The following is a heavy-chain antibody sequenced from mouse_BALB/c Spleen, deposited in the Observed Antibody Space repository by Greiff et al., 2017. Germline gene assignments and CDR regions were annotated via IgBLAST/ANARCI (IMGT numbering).Heavy chain of an antibody. CDR1: GFNIKDTY. D-gene: IGHD2-4*01. CDR3: ARTGYYDYDGAWFAY. V-gene: IGHV14-3*02. Sequence: VQLQQSGAELVKPGASVKLSCTASGFNIKDTYMHWVKQRPEQGLVWIGRIDPANGNTKYDSKFQGKATITADTSSSTAYLQLSSLTSEDTAVYYCARTGYYDYDGAWFAYWGQGTLVTVSA. CDR2: IDPANGNT. J-gene: IGHJ3*01.